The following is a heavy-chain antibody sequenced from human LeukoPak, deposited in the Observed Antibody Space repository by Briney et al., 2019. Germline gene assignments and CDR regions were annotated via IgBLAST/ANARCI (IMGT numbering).Heavy chain of an antibody. J-gene: IGHJ5*02. CDR3: ARADCTNGVCYNWFDP. V-gene: IGHV6-1*01. CDR1: GDSVSSNSAA. D-gene: IGHD2-8*01. Sequence: SQTLSLTCAISGDSVSSNSAAWNWIRQSPSRGLEWLGRTYYRSKWYNDYAVSVKGRITINPDTSKNQFSLQLNSVTPEDTAVYYCARADCTNGVCYNWFDPWGQGTLVTVSS. CDR2: TYYRSKWYN.